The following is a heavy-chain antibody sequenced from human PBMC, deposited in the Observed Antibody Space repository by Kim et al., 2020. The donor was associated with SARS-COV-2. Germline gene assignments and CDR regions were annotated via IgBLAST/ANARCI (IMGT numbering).Heavy chain of an antibody. V-gene: IGHV1-69*13. CDR2: IIPIFGTA. CDR3: ARAPYGDLDYYYYGMDV. D-gene: IGHD4-17*01. CDR1: GGTFSSYA. J-gene: IGHJ6*02. Sequence: SVKVSCKASGGTFSSYAISWVRQAPGQGLEWMGGIIPIFGTANYAQKFQGRVTITADESTSTAYMELSSLRSEDTAVYYCARAPYGDLDYYYYGMDVWGQGTTVTVSS.